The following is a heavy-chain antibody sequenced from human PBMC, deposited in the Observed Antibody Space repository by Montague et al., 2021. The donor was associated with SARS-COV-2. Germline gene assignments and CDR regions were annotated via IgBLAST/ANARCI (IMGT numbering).Heavy chain of an antibody. CDR1: GGSISSSSYY. D-gene: IGHD5-18*01. CDR3: ARVGLLGRIQRNGMAV. CDR2: IYYSGST. J-gene: IGHJ6*02. V-gene: IGHV4-31*03. Sequence: TLSLTCTVSGGSISSSSYYWGWIRQHPGKGLEWIGYIYYSGSTYYNPSLKSRVTISVDTSKNQFSLKLSSVTAADTAVYYCARVGLLGRIQRNGMAVWGQGTTVTVSS.